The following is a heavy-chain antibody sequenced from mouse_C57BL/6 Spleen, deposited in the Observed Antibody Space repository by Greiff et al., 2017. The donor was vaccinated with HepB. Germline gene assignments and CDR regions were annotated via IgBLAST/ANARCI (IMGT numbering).Heavy chain of an antibody. CDR2: IWSDGST. J-gene: IGHJ2*01. V-gene: IGHV2-6-1*01. CDR3: ARHGPYYYGSSPFDY. CDR1: GFSLTSYG. Sequence: VKLVESGPGLVAPSQSLSITCTVSGFSLTSYGVHWVRQPPGKGLEWLVVIWSDGSTTYNSALKSRLSISKDNSKSQVFLRMNSLQTDDTAMYYCARHGPYYYGSSPFDYWGQGTTLTVSS. D-gene: IGHD1-1*01.